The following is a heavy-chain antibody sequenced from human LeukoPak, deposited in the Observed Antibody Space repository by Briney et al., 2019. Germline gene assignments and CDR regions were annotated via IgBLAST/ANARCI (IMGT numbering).Heavy chain of an antibody. J-gene: IGHJ4*02. CDR2: IIGSAVNT. V-gene: IGHV3-23*01. D-gene: IGHD3-10*01. CDR3: AKYTSGTSYRGLDQ. Sequence: PGGSLRLSCGASGLTVSSYGMSWVRQAPGKGLEWFSTIIGSAVNTYYADSVKGRFTISRDDSKNTVYLQMNSLRAEDTAVYSCAKYTSGTSYRGLDQWGQGTLVTVSS. CDR1: GLTVSSYG.